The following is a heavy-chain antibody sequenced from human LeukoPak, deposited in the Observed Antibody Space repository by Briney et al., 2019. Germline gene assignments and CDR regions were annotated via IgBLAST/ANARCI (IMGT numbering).Heavy chain of an antibody. CDR3: ARQQGLLWFGELWGRFDP. J-gene: IGHJ5*02. Sequence: SETLSLTCAVYGGSFSGYYWSWIRQPPGKGLEWIGEINHSGSTNYNPSLKSRVTISVDTSKNQFSLKLSSVTAADTAVYYCARQQGLLWFGELWGRFDPWGQGTLVTVSS. CDR2: INHSGST. D-gene: IGHD3-10*01. CDR1: GGSFSGYY. V-gene: IGHV4-34*01.